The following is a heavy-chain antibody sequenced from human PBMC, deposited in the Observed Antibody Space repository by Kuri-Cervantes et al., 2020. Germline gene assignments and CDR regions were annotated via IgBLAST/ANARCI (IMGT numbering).Heavy chain of an antibody. D-gene: IGHD3-22*01. CDR3: ARGAGDSRGTDFDY. V-gene: IGHV4-59*01. J-gene: IGHJ4*02. Sequence: ESLEISCTVSGGPISTYYWTWIRQPPGQGLEWIGYIYYTGSTTYNPSLKSRVTISVDTSNNQFSLNLDSVTAADTAVYYCARGAGDSRGTDFDYWGQGTLVTVSS. CDR2: IYYTGST. CDR1: GGPISTYY.